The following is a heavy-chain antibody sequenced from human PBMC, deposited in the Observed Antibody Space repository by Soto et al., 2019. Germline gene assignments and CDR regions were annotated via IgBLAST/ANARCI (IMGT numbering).Heavy chain of an antibody. CDR3: SRLVGATSSFDY. D-gene: IGHD1-26*01. J-gene: IGHJ4*02. V-gene: IGHV3-73*02. CDR1: GFTFSGSA. Sequence: EVQLVESGGGLVQPGGSLKLSSAASGFTFSGSAMHWVRQASGKGLEWVGRIRSKANSYATAYAASVKGRFTISRDDSKNTAYLQMNSLNTEDTAVYYCSRLVGATSSFDYWGQGTLVTVSS. CDR2: IRSKANSYAT.